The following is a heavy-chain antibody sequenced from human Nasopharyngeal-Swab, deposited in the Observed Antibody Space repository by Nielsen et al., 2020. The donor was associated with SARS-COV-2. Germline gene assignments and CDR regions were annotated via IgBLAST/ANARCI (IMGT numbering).Heavy chain of an antibody. D-gene: IGHD6-19*01. V-gene: IGHV3-30*04. J-gene: IGHJ4*02. CDR3: ARTGGPVYGLVVDY. CDR2: ISYDGSNK. CDR1: GFTFSSYA. Sequence: GGSLRLSCAASGFTFSSYAMHWVRQATGKGLEWVAVISYDGSNKYYADSVKGRFTISRDNSKNTLYLQMNSLRAEDTAVYYCARTGGPVYGLVVDYWGQGTLVTVSS.